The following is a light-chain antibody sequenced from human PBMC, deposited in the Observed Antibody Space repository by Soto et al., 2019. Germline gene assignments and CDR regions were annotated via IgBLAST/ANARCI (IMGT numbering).Light chain of an antibody. V-gene: IGKV3-15*01. J-gene: IGKJ1*01. CDR2: GAS. CDR1: QSLTSS. CDR3: QQYNNWPHT. Sequence: EIVLTQSPATLSLSPGERATLSCRASQSLTSSLVWYQQKPGQAPRLLIYGASTRATGIPARFSGSGSGTEFTLTISSLQSEDFAVYYCQQYNNWPHTFGQGTKVDIK.